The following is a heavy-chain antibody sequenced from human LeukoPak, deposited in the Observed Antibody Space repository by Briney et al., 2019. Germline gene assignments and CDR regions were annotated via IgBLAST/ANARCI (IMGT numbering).Heavy chain of an antibody. V-gene: IGHV4-34*01. Sequence: PSETLPLTCAVYGGSFSGYYWSWIRQPPGKGLEWIGEINHSGSTNYNPSLKSRVTISVDTSKNQFSPKLSSVTAADTAVYYCARGPRRYCSGGSCYSYGYWGQGTLVTVSS. D-gene: IGHD2-15*01. CDR2: INHSGST. CDR1: GGSFSGYY. J-gene: IGHJ4*02. CDR3: ARGPRRYCSGGSCYSYGY.